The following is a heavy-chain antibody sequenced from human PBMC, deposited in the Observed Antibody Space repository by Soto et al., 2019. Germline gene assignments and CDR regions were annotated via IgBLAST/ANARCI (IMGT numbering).Heavy chain of an antibody. J-gene: IGHJ6*03. CDR1: GDSVSSNSAA. CDR3: AGTTSHQWYYMDV. D-gene: IGHD1-7*01. Sequence: SQTLSLTCAISGDSVSSNSAAWNWIRLSPSRGLEWLVRTYYRSRLYNDYAVSVRSRITVNPGTSKNQFSLQLTSVTPEYTAVYYCAGTTSHQWYYMDVWGKGTTVTVSS. V-gene: IGHV6-1*01. CDR2: TYYRSRLYN.